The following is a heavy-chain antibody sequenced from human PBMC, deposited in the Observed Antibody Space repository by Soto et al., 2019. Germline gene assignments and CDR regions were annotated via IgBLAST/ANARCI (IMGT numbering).Heavy chain of an antibody. V-gene: IGHV1-18*01. CDR2: ISAYNGNT. CDR3: SRGIVVRGVNDYYYGMDV. CDR1: GYTFTSYG. Sequence: ASVKVFCKASGYTFTSYGISRVRLAPGHGLEWMGWISAYNGNTNYAQKLQGRVTVTTDTSTSTAYMELRSLRSDDTAAYYCSRGIVVRGVNDYYYGMDVWGQRSTGTVAS. J-gene: IGHJ6*02. D-gene: IGHD3-10*01.